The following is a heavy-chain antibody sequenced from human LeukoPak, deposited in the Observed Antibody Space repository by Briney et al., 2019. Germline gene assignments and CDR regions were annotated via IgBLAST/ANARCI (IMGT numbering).Heavy chain of an antibody. D-gene: IGHD2-15*01. CDR3: ARALDGYCTGASCYSGFDY. V-gene: IGHV3-30*04. Sequence: GRSLRLSCAASGFTFSGYAMHWVRQAPGRGLEWVAVLTYDGSSKIHADSVKGRFTISRDTSKNTLHLQMNTLRGEDTALYYCARALDGYCTGASCYSGFDYWGQGTLVTVSS. J-gene: IGHJ4*02. CDR1: GFTFSGYA. CDR2: LTYDGSSK.